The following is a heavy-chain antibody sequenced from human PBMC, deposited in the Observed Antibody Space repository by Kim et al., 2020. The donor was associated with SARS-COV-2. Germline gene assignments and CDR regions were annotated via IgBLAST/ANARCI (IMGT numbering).Heavy chain of an antibody. Sequence: ASVKVSCKASGYTFTSYAMHWVRQAPGQRLEWMGWINAGNGNTKYSQKFQGRVTITRDTSASTAYMELSSLRSEDTAVYYCARPWYGSGSYYNTAFDYWGQGTLVTVSS. J-gene: IGHJ4*02. V-gene: IGHV1-3*01. CDR3: ARPWYGSGSYYNTAFDY. CDR1: GYTFTSYA. CDR2: INAGNGNT. D-gene: IGHD3-10*01.